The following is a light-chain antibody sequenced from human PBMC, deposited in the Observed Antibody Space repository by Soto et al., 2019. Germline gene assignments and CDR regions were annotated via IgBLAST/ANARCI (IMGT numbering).Light chain of an antibody. CDR2: DVS. J-gene: IGLJ2*01. CDR3: SSYTSSSTLVV. V-gene: IGLV2-14*01. Sequence: QSALTQPASVSGSPGQSITISCTGNSSDVGGYNYVSWDQQHPGKAPKLMIYDVSNRPSGVSNRVSGSKSGNTASLTISGVQDEDEADYYCSSYTSSSTLVVFGGGTKLTVL. CDR1: SSDVGGYNY.